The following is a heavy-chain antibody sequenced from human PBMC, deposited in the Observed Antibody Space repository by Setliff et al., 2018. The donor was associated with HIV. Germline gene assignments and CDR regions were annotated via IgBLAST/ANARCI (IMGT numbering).Heavy chain of an antibody. CDR3: ARVLLITNAVYGVVSNRFDP. J-gene: IGHJ5*02. D-gene: IGHD3-3*01. Sequence: PGESLTISCAASGFTFGNFWMHWVRQAPGKGLEWVASISPDGTRNHCVGSVKGRFTASRDNAKSSLYLQMNSLRAEDTAVYFCARVLLITNAVYGVVSNRFDPWGRGSQVTVS. CDR1: GFTFGNFW. V-gene: IGHV3-7*03. CDR2: ISPDGTRN.